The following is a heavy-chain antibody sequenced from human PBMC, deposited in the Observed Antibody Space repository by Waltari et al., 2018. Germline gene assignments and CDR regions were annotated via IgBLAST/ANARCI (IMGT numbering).Heavy chain of an antibody. J-gene: IGHJ3*01. V-gene: IGHV4-39*01. D-gene: IGHD5-12*01. CDR1: VFSITTTRPY. CDR3: ATYIGASLGTAAFDV. CDR2: ISYNGAT. Sequence: QLQLQESGPGLVKPSETLSLTCSVSVFSITTTRPYWGWIRQPPGQGLEWIGTISYNGATYSSPSLRSRVTIFRDTSKNQLSLKLGSVTAADTAFYYCATYIGASLGTAAFDVWGQGTMVTVSS.